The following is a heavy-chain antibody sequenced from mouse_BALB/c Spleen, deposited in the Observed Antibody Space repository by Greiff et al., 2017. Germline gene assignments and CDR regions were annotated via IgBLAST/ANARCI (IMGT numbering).Heavy chain of an antibody. CDR2: INPYNDGT. CDR1: GYTFTSYV. CDR3: ARGEDDCDVSAWFAY. D-gene: IGHD2-4*01. V-gene: IGHV1-14*01. Sequence: VQLKESGPELVKPGASVKMSCKASGYTFTSYVMHWVKQKPGQGLEWIGYINPYNDGTKYNEKFKGKATLTSDKSSSTAYMELSSLTSEDSAVYDCARGEDDCDVSAWFAYWGQGTLVTVSA. J-gene: IGHJ3*01.